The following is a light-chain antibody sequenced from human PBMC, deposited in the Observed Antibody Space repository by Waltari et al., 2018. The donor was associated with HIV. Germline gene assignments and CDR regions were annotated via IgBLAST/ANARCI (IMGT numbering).Light chain of an antibody. CDR3: NSYAGSNNWV. CDR1: SSDVGGYNY. Sequence: QSALTQPPSASGSPGQSVTISCTGTSSDVGGYNYVPWYQQHPGKAPKLMIYEVSKRPSGVPDCFSGSKSGNTASLTVSGLQAEDEADYYCNSYAGSNNWVFGGGTKLTVL. V-gene: IGLV2-8*01. J-gene: IGLJ3*02. CDR2: EVS.